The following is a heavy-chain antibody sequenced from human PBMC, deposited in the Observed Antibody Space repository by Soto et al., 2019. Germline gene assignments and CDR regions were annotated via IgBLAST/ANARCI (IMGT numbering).Heavy chain of an antibody. CDR3: ARDSVHSTRIAVAGTHYGMDV. Sequence: SETLSLTCTVSGGSISSYYWSWIRQPPGKGLEWIGYIYYSGSTNYNPSLKSRVTISVDTSKNQFSLKLSSVTAADTAVYYCARDSVHSTRIAVAGTHYGMDVWGQGTTVTVSS. D-gene: IGHD6-13*01. J-gene: IGHJ6*02. CDR2: IYYSGST. V-gene: IGHV4-59*01. CDR1: GGSISSYY.